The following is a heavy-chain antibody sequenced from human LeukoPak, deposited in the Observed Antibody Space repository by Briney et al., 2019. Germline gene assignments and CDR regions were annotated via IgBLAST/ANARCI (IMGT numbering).Heavy chain of an antibody. V-gene: IGHV3-23*01. D-gene: IGHD2/OR15-2a*01. CDR1: GFTFSIYA. Sequence: GGSLRLSCAASGFTFSIYAMSWVRHAPGKGLECVSAISGSGGSTYYADSVKGRFTISRDDSKNPLYLQMNSLRAEETGVYYCAKDLYGNFDYWGQGTLVTVSS. J-gene: IGHJ4*02. CDR3: AKDLYGNFDY. CDR2: ISGSGGST.